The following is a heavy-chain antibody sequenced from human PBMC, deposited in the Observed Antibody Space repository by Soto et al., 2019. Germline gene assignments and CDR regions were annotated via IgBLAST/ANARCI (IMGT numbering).Heavy chain of an antibody. CDR3: ARGRGDGYNQNWYFDL. Sequence: TLSLTCAVYGGSFSGYYWSWIRQPPGKGLEWIGEINNGGSSNYNPSLKSRGSMSVGTSNNQFSLKLTSVTAADTAVYYCARGRGDGYNQNWYFDLWGRGTLVTVSS. D-gene: IGHD3-10*01. V-gene: IGHV4-34*01. J-gene: IGHJ2*01. CDR2: INNGGSS. CDR1: GGSFSGYY.